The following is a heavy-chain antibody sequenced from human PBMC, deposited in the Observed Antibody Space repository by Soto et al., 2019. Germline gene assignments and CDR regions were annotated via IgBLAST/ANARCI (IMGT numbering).Heavy chain of an antibody. CDR2: ISAYNGNT. CDR3: ARDRSGYYYYYYGMDV. Sequence: ASVKVSCKASGYTFTSYGISWVRQAPGQGLEWMGWISAYNGNTNYAQKLQGRVTMTTDTSTSTACMELRSLRSDDTAVYYCARDRSGYYYYYYGMDVWGQGTTVTV. J-gene: IGHJ6*02. CDR1: GYTFTSYG. D-gene: IGHD3-16*02. V-gene: IGHV1-18*01.